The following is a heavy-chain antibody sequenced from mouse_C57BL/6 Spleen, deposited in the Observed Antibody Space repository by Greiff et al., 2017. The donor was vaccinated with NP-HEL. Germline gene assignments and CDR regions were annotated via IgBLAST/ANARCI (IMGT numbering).Heavy chain of an antibody. CDR3: ARSDGYYNWYFDV. Sequence: QVQLQQSGAELVKPGASVKISCKASGYAFSSYWMNWVKQRPGKGLEWIGQIYPGDGDTNYNGKFKGKATLTADKSSSTAYMQLSSLTSEDSAVYFCARSDGYYNWYFDVWGTGTTVTVSS. J-gene: IGHJ1*03. V-gene: IGHV1-80*01. CDR1: GYAFSSYW. CDR2: IYPGDGDT. D-gene: IGHD2-3*01.